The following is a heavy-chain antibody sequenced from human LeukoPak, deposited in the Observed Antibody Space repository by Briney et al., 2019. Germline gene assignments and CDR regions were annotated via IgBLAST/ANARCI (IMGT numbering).Heavy chain of an antibody. CDR2: IKSKTDDGTT. J-gene: IGHJ4*02. V-gene: IGHV3-15*01. Sequence: GGSLRLSCAASGFTFSNAWMSWVRQAPGKGLEWVGRIKSKTDDGTTDHAAPVRGRFTLSRDDSKNTLYLQMNSLKTEDTAVYYCTTIERYYDSSGYSSSPDYWGQGTLVTVSS. CDR1: GFTFSNAW. D-gene: IGHD3-22*01. CDR3: TTIERYYDSSGYSSSPDY.